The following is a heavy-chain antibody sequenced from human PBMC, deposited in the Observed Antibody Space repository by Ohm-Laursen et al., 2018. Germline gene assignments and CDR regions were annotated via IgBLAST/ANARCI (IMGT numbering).Heavy chain of an antibody. J-gene: IGHJ4*02. D-gene: IGHD6-19*01. V-gene: IGHV4-59*08. Sequence: SVTLSLTCSVSGGSISSYYWNWIRQPPGKGMEWIGYIYYSGSTNYNPSLKSRVTITVDTSKNQFSLKLSSVTAADTAVYYCPRQESSGWYPDYWGQGTLVTVSS. CDR2: IYYSGST. CDR3: PRQESSGWYPDY. CDR1: GGSISSYY.